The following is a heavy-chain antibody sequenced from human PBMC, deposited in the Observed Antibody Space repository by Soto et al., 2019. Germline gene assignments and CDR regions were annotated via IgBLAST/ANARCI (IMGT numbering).Heavy chain of an antibody. Sequence: EVQLLGSGGGLVQPGGSLRLSCAASGFIFATFDMSWVRQAPGKGLEWVSAIIGHNGRTYYADSVTGRFTISKDNSKKTLYLQMNSLRVEDTAIYYCTKGAWLDDFCGQGVLVTVSS. CDR2: IIGHNGRT. D-gene: IGHD6-19*01. V-gene: IGHV3-23*01. CDR1: GFIFATFD. CDR3: TKGAWLDDF. J-gene: IGHJ4*02.